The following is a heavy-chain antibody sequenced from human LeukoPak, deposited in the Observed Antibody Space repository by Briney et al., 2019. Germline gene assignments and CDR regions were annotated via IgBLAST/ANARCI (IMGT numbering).Heavy chain of an antibody. CDR3: AREWSNIVVVPGANHGMDV. J-gene: IGHJ6*02. D-gene: IGHD2-2*01. V-gene: IGHV3-30-3*01. CDR2: ISYDGNNK. CDR1: GFTFSSYA. Sequence: PGRSLRLSCAASGFTFSSYAMHWVRQAPGKGLEWVAIISYDGNNKYYADSVKGRFTISRDNSKNTLYLQMNSLRAEDTAVYYCAREWSNIVVVPGANHGMDVWGQGTAVTVSS.